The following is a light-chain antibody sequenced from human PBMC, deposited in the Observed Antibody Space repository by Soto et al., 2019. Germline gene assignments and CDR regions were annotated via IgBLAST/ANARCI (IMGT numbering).Light chain of an antibody. CDR3: HQYFIWPRTWT. J-gene: IGKJ3*01. CDR2: GAS. CDR1: QSVRTN. V-gene: IGKV3-15*01. Sequence: EVVLTQSPATLSVSAGGTVTLSCRASQSVRTNVAWYQQIPGQAPRLLVYGASTRATGVPARFKGIGSGIEFSLTISSLLSEDSAFYYCHQYFIWPRTWTFGPGTXV.